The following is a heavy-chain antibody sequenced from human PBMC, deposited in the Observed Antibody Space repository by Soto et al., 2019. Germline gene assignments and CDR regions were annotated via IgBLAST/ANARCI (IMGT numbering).Heavy chain of an antibody. D-gene: IGHD5-18*01. Sequence: VKVSCKASGYPFPGAYMHWVRQAPGTGLEWIGWINPNSGGTNYAQKFQGRVTMTRDTSISTAYMELSRLRSDDTAAYYCARDPPYTAMVIGYYYYVMDVWGQGTTGTVS. J-gene: IGHJ6*02. V-gene: IGHV1-2*02. CDR2: INPNSGGT. CDR1: GYPFPGAY. CDR3: ARDPPYTAMVIGYYYYVMDV.